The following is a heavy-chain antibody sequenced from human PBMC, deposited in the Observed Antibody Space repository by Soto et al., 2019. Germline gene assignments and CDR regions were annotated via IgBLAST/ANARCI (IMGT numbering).Heavy chain of an antibody. J-gene: IGHJ6*02. CDR1: GGTFSSYA. D-gene: IGHD5-18*01. CDR3: ARSAGGYSYGYNYYYGRDV. V-gene: IGHV1-69*12. CDR2: IIPIFGTA. Sequence: QVQLVQSGAEVKKPGSSVKVSCKASGGTFSSYAISWVRQAPGQGLEWMGGIIPIFGTANYAQKFQGRVTITADESTSTAYMELSSLRSEDTAVYYCARSAGGYSYGYNYYYGRDVWGQGTTVTVSS.